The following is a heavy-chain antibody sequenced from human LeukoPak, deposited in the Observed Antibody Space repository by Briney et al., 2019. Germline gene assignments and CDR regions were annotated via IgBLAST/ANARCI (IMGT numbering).Heavy chain of an antibody. V-gene: IGHV1-69*04. J-gene: IGHJ6*02. CDR2: IIPILGIA. D-gene: IGHD6-13*01. Sequence: ASVKVSCKASGGTFSSYAISWVRQAPGQGLEWMGRIIPILGIANYAQKFQGRVTITADKSTSTAYMELSSLRSEDTAVYYCASLKGIAAAGPSGGMDVWGQGTTVTVSS. CDR3: ASLKGIAAAGPSGGMDV. CDR1: GGTFSSYA.